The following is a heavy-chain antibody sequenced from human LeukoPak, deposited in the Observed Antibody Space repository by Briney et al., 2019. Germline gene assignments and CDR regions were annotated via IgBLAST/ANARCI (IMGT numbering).Heavy chain of an antibody. CDR2: ISSSSSYI. Sequence: GGSLRLSCAASGFTFSNYNMNWVRRAPGKGLEWVSSISSSSSYIYYADSVKGRFTISKDNANNSLYLQMNSLRAEDTTVYYCARGDSGGMDYWGQGTLVTVSS. CDR3: ARGDSGGMDY. CDR1: GFTFSNYN. J-gene: IGHJ4*02. V-gene: IGHV3-21*01. D-gene: IGHD3-16*01.